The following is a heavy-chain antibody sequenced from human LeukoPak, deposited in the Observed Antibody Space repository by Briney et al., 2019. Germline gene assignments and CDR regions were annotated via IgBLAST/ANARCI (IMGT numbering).Heavy chain of an antibody. CDR3: ARENTEDAFDI. J-gene: IGHJ3*02. CDR2: ISSGGSPI. D-gene: IGHD1/OR15-1a*01. CDR1: GFTVSTYE. V-gene: IGHV3-48*03. Sequence: PGGSLRLSCAAPGFTVSTYEMSWVRQAPGKGLEWVSYISSGGSPIYYADSVKGRFTISRDNAKNSLFLQMNSLRAEDTAVYYCARENTEDAFDIWGQGTMVTVSS.